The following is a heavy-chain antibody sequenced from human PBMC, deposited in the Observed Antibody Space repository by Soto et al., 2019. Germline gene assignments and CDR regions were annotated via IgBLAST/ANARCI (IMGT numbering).Heavy chain of an antibody. J-gene: IGHJ6*02. D-gene: IGHD6-13*01. CDR2: ISGSGGRT. Sequence: EVQLLESGGGLVQPGGSLRLSCEASGFSFSIYAMSWVRQAPGKGLEWVSVISGSGGRTYYADSVKGRFTMSRDNSKNTLYLQMDSLRAEDTAVYYCAKEVVGESAGRSHYDYYGLDVWGQGTTVTVSS. CDR1: GFSFSIYA. CDR3: AKEVVGESAGRSHYDYYGLDV. V-gene: IGHV3-23*01.